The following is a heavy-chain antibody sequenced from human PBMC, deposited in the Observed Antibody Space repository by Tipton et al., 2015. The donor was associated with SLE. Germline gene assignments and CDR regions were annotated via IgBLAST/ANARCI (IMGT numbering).Heavy chain of an antibody. D-gene: IGHD6-6*01. CDR1: GGSISSGIYH. J-gene: IGHJ3*01. CDR2: INPSGSN. V-gene: IGHV4-61*09. Sequence: TLSLTCTVSGGSISSGIYHWTWIRQPAGKGLEWIGHINPSGSNNYNPSLRSRVTMSVDMSKKQFSLTLSSVTAADTAVYFCATSAYSSSSDAFDFWGPGTMVSVSS. CDR3: ATSAYSSSSDAFDF.